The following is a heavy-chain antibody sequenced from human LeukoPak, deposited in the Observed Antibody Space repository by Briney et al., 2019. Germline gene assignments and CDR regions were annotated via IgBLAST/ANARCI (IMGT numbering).Heavy chain of an antibody. CDR3: VRGGRKYYDSSVLDYFDY. Sequence: PRASVKVSCKASGGTFSNYAINWVRQAPGQGLEWMGGVLPIFNKTNYAQKFQGRVTITTDEFTSAAYMELSSLRSEDTAVYYCVRGGRKYYDSSVLDYFDYWGQGTLVTVSS. V-gene: IGHV1-69*05. CDR1: GGTFSNYA. D-gene: IGHD3-22*01. CDR2: VLPIFNKT. J-gene: IGHJ4*02.